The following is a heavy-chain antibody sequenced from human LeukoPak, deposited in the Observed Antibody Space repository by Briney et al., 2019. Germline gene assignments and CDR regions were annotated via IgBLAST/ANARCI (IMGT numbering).Heavy chain of an antibody. V-gene: IGHV1-2*02. J-gene: IGHJ3*02. CDR3: ARRSRNGLDAFDI. CDR1: AYTFTAYY. D-gene: IGHD1-14*01. CDR2: LDPNNGDT. Sequence: ASVKVSCKASAYTFTAYYLHWVRQAPGQGFQWMGWLDPNNGDTEYAQKFQGRVTMTRDRSISTAYMDLGRLTSDDTDVYYCARRSRNGLDAFDIWGQGTMVTVSS.